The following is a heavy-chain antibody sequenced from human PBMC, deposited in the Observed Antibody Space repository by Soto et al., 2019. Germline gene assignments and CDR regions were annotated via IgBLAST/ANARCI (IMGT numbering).Heavy chain of an antibody. CDR3: ARWSLDGYNSPTGFDP. V-gene: IGHV6-1*01. J-gene: IGHJ5*02. Sequence: PSQTLSLTCAISGDSVSSNSAAWNWIRQSPSRGLEWRGRTYYRSKWYNDYAVSVKSRITINPDTSKNQFSLQLNSVTPEDTAVYYGARWSLDGYNSPTGFDPWGQGTLVTVSS. CDR2: TYYRSKWYN. D-gene: IGHD1-1*01. CDR1: GDSVSSNSAA.